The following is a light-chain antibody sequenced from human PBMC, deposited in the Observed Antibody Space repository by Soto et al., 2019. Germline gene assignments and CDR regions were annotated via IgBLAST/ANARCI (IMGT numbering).Light chain of an antibody. CDR2: DVS. Sequence: QSALTQPRSVSGSPGQSVTISCTGTSSDVGRYNYVSWYQHHPGKAPKFIMFDVSSRPSGVPDRFSGSKSGNTASLTISGLQAEDEADYYCCSLAGGNTCRVFGGGTQLTVL. CDR3: CSLAGGNTCRV. V-gene: IGLV2-11*01. J-gene: IGLJ2*01. CDR1: SSDVGRYNY.